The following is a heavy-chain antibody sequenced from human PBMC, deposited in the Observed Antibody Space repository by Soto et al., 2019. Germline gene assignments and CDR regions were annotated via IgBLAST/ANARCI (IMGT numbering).Heavy chain of an antibody. J-gene: IGHJ3*02. Sequence: PGGSLRLSCAASGFAFSTFAMTWVRQAPGKGLEWVAAISVSGNNAYYADSVKGRFTICRDNSQNSVFLQMSSLRADDTAVYYCAKATATTGGAFDICGQGTMVTVSS. V-gene: IGHV3-23*01. CDR2: ISVSGNNA. D-gene: IGHD1-7*01. CDR1: GFAFSTFA. CDR3: AKATATTGGAFDI.